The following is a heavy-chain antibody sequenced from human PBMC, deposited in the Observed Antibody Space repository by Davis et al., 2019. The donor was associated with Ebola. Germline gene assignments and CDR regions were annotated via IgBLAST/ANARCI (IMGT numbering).Heavy chain of an antibody. CDR3: TRGGVGSTSTFDY. J-gene: IGHJ4*02. Sequence: GGSLRLSCAASGFTFSSYGMHWVRQAPGKGLEWVAVIWYDGVNKYYADSLKDRFTISRDNSKYTLYLEMNSLRAEDTAMYYCTRGGVGSTSTFDYWGQGTLVTVSS. CDR2: IWYDGVNK. V-gene: IGHV3-33*01. D-gene: IGHD1-26*01. CDR1: GFTFSSYG.